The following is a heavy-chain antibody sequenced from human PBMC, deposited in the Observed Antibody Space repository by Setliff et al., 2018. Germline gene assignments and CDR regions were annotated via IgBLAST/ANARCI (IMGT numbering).Heavy chain of an antibody. J-gene: IGHJ4*02. CDR2: IYASGST. CDR3: ARFLNPRDGYQNSPGFDF. D-gene: IGHD5-12*01. CDR1: GGSISSYY. V-gene: IGHV4-4*08. Sequence: SETLSLTCTVSGGSISSYYWSWIRQPPGKGLEWIGYIYASGSTNYNPSLKSRVTLSVDTSKNQFSLKMSSMTAADTAVYYCARFLNPRDGYQNSPGFDFWGQGALVTVSS.